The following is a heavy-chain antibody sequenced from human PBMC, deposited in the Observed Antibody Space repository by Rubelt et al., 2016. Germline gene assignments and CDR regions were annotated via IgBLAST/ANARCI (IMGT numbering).Heavy chain of an antibody. D-gene: IGHD3-16*01. Sequence: QVQLVESGGGVVQPGRSLRLSCAASGFTFSSYGMHWVRQAAGKGLEWVAVIWDDGSTEDYADSVKGRLTSSRDNSKDTRYLQMNSLRAEDTAVYYCAGHAPHNYRALGDYYWGQGTLVTVSS. CDR2: IWDDGSTE. CDR1: GFTFSSYG. V-gene: IGHV3-33*01. J-gene: IGHJ4*02. CDR3: AGHAPHNYRALGDYY.